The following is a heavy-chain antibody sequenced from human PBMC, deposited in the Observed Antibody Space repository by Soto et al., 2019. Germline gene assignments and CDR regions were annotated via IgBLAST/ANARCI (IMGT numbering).Heavy chain of an antibody. CDR1: GFTFSSYA. D-gene: IGHD2-8*01. J-gene: IGHJ4*02. CDR3: ARDGGYCTNGVCLNYFDY. CDR2: ISYDGSNK. V-gene: IGHV3-30-3*01. Sequence: GGSLRLSCAASGFTFSSYAMHWVRRAPGKGLEWVAVISYDGSNKYYADSVKGRFTISRDNSKNTLYLQMNSLRAEDTAVYYCARDGGYCTNGVCLNYFDYWGRGTLVTVSS.